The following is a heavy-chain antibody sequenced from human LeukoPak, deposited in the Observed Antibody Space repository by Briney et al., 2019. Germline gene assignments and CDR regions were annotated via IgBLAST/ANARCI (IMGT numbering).Heavy chain of an antibody. CDR1: GYTFTSYG. CDR3: ARDTYSSGWYGYYGMDV. D-gene: IGHD6-19*01. J-gene: IGHJ6*02. Sequence: ASVKVXCKASGYTFTSYGISWVRQAPGQGLEXXGWISAYNGNTDYAQKLQGRVTMTTDTSTSTAYMELRSLRSDDTAVYYCARDTYSSGWYGYYGMDVWGQGTTVTVSS. CDR2: ISAYNGNT. V-gene: IGHV1-18*01.